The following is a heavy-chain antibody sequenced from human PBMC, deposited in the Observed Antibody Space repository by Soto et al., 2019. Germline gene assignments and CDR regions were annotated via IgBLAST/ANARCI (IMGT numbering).Heavy chain of an antibody. CDR1: GFTFNTHW. CDR3: ARGGAMGVDY. J-gene: IGHJ4*02. CDR2: IYFDGITT. V-gene: IGHV3-74*01. Sequence: GGSLRLSCTASGFTFNTHWMHWVRQAPGKGLVWVSRIYFDGITTNYADSVKGRLTVSRDNAKNTVYLHVNTLRDEDTDVYYCARGGAMGVDYWGQGTLVTVYS. D-gene: IGHD1-26*01.